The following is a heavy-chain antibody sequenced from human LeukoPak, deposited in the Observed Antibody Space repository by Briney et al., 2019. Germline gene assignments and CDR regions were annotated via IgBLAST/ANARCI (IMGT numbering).Heavy chain of an antibody. J-gene: IGHJ4*02. CDR2: IKSKTDGGTT. CDR3: TRGRRATHDY. CDR1: GFTFSNAW. D-gene: IGHD1-26*01. Sequence: TGGSLRLSCAASGFTFSNAWMSWVRQAPGKGLEWVGRIKSKTDGGTTDYAAPVKGRFTISRDDSKSIAYLQMNSLKSEDTAVYYCTRGRRATHDYWGQGTLVTVSS. V-gene: IGHV3-15*01.